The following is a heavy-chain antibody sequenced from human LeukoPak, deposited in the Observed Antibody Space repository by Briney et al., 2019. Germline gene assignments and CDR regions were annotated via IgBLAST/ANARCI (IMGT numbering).Heavy chain of an antibody. CDR1: GFTYNDYW. D-gene: IGHD3-3*01. Sequence: GGSLRLSCAASGFTYNDYWIHWVRQAPGKGLVWVSRTSADGIFSGYADFVKGRFSISRDNDNNTLYLQMNSLRAEDTAVYYCVRDFRFLEDYWGQGTLVTVSS. V-gene: IGHV3-74*01. CDR3: VRDFRFLEDY. CDR2: TSADGIFS. J-gene: IGHJ4*02.